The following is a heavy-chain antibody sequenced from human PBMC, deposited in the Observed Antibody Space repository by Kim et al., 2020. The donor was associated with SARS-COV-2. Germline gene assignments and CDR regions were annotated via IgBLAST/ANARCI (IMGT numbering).Heavy chain of an antibody. J-gene: IGHJ4*02. V-gene: IGHV3-23*01. Sequence: SVKGRFTISRDKSKNTLYLQMNSLRAEDTAVYYCAKRRSTVTTAWADFDYWGQGTLVTVSS. D-gene: IGHD4-17*01. CDR3: AKRRSTVTTAWADFDY.